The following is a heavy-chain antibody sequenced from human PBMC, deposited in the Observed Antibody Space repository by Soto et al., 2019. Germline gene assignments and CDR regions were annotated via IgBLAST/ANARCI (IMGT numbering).Heavy chain of an antibody. D-gene: IGHD3-3*01. CDR1: GGSFSRYY. J-gene: IGHJ3*02. CDR3: ARRGVQVLRFLEWSNAFDI. CDR2: INHSGST. Sequence: SETLSLTCTLYGGSFSRYYWSWNRQPPGKGLEWIGEINHSGSTNYNPSLKSRVTISVDTSKNQFSLKLSSVTAADTAVYYCARRGVQVLRFLEWSNAFDIWGQGTMVT. V-gene: IGHV4-34*01.